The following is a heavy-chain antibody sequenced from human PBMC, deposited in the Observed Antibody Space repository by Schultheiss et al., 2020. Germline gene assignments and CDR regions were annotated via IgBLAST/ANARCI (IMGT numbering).Heavy chain of an antibody. J-gene: IGHJ4*02. D-gene: IGHD4-23*01. CDR3: VCQGGNSPFDY. CDR2: INSDGSYT. CDR1: GFTFSTSW. Sequence: GGSLKISCAASGFTFSTSWMHWVRQAPGKGLVWVSRINSDGSYTKYADSVKGRFTISRDNAKNTLYLQMNSLSPEDTAVYYCVCQGGNSPFDYWGQGTLVTVSS. V-gene: IGHV3-74*03.